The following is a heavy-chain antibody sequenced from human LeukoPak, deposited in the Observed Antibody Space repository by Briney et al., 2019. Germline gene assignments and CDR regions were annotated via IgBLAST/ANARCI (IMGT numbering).Heavy chain of an antibody. CDR2: INHSGST. CDR3: ARRKAARPPYYYYYYMDV. Sequence: NPSETLSLTCAVYGGSFSGYYWSWIRQPPGKGLEWIGEINHSGSTNYNPSLKSRVTISVDTSKNQFSLKLSSVTAADTAVYYCARRKAARPPYYYYYYMDVWGKGTTVTVSS. V-gene: IGHV4-34*01. J-gene: IGHJ6*03. D-gene: IGHD6-6*01. CDR1: GGSFSGYY.